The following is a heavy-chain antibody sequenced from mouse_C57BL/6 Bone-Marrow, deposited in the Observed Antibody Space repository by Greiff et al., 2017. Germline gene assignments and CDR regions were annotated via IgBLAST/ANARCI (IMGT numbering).Heavy chain of an antibody. CDR1: GYTFTSYW. Sequence: QVQLQQPGAELVKPGASVKMSCKASGYTFTSYWITWVKQRPGQGLEWIGDIYPGSGSTNYNEKFKSKATLTVDTSSSTANMQLSSLTSEDSAVYYCARSSYYYYAMDYWGQGTSVTVSS. CDR3: ARSSYYYYAMDY. CDR2: IYPGSGST. D-gene: IGHD2-10*01. J-gene: IGHJ4*01. V-gene: IGHV1-55*01.